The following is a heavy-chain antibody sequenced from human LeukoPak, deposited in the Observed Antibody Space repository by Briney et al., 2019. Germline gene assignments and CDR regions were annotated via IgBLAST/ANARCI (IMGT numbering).Heavy chain of an antibody. V-gene: IGHV4-34*01. CDR2: INHSGST. D-gene: IGHD2-15*01. J-gene: IGHJ3*02. CDR3: ARGMSCSGGSCYSPQSAFDI. CDR1: GGSFSGYY. Sequence: SETLSLTCAVYGGSFSGYYWSWIRQPPGKGLEWIGEINHSGSTNYNPSLKRRVTISVDTSKNQFSLKLSSVTAANTAVYYCARGMSCSGGSCYSPQSAFDIWGQGTMVTVSS.